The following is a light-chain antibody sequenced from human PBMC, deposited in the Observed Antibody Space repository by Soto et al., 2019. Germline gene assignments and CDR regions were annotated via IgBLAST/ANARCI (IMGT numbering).Light chain of an antibody. V-gene: IGKV1-39*01. CDR1: QSISSY. CDR3: QQSYSTPLT. J-gene: IGKJ4*01. Sequence: DIQMTQSPSSLSASVGDRVTITCRASQSISSYLNWYQQKPGKAPKFLIYVASSLQSGVPSRFSGSGSGTDFTLTISSLQPEDFATYYCQQSYSTPLTFGGGTKVDI. CDR2: VAS.